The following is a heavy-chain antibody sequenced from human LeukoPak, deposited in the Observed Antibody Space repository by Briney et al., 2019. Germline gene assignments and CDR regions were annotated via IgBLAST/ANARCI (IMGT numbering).Heavy chain of an antibody. D-gene: IGHD1-26*01. J-gene: IGHJ4*02. V-gene: IGHV3-48*04. CDR3: ARENSGSYYQFDC. CDR2: ISSSSTI. Sequence: GGSLRLSCAASGFTFSSYSMNWVRQAPGKGLEWVSYISSSSTIYYADSVKGRFTISRDNAKNSLYLQMNSLRPEDTAVYYCARENSGSYYQFDCWGQGTLVTVSS. CDR1: GFTFSSYS.